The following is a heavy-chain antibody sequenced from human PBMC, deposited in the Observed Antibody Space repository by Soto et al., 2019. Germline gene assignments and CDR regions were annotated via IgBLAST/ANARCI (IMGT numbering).Heavy chain of an antibody. J-gene: IGHJ4*02. CDR2: IWPGDSDV. CDR1: GYNLDLYW. Sequence: GESLKISCKTSGYNLDLYWIGWVRQLPGKGLEWMGIIWPGDSDVRYSPSFQGQASISVDKSINTTYLQWNSLEASDTAMYYCAKRVAATQYFDSWGQGTMVTVSS. D-gene: IGHD6-25*01. V-gene: IGHV5-51*01. CDR3: AKRVAATQYFDS.